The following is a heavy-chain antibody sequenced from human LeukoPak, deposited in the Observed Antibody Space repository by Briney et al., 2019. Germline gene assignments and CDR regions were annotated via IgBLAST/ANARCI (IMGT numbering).Heavy chain of an antibody. Sequence: SETLSLTCAVYGGSFSGYYWSWIRQPPGKGLEWIGEINHSGSTNYNPSLKSRVTISVDTSKNQFSLKLSSVTAADTAVYYCARNGRDLLAAAKHIDYWGQGTLVTVSS. CDR1: GGSFSGYY. J-gene: IGHJ4*02. CDR2: INHSGST. CDR3: ARNGRDLLAAAKHIDY. D-gene: IGHD6-13*01. V-gene: IGHV4-34*01.